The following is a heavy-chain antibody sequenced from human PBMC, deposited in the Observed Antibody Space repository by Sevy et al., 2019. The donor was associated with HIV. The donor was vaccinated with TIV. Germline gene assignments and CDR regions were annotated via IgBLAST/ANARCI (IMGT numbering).Heavy chain of an antibody. Sequence: GGSLRLSCAASGFTFDDYTMHWARQAPGKGLEWVSLISWDGGSTYYADSVKGRFTISRDNSKNSLYLQMNSLRTEDTALYYCAKDPVAAAGPGYFDYWGQGTLVTVSS. D-gene: IGHD6-13*01. J-gene: IGHJ4*02. CDR3: AKDPVAAAGPGYFDY. CDR2: ISWDGGST. CDR1: GFTFDDYT. V-gene: IGHV3-43*01.